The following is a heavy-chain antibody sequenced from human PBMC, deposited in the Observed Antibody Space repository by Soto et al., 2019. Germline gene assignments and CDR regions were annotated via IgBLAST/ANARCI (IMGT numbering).Heavy chain of an antibody. V-gene: IGHV3-48*02. J-gene: IGHJ6*02. CDR2: ISSSSRTI. Sequence: GGSLRLSCAASGFSFSSYRMNWVRQAPGKGPEWLSYISSSSRTIYYADSVKGRFTISRDNAQNSLSLQMNRLRDEDTAIYYCARDWGYCSGDTCHYGMDVWGQGTTVTVSS. D-gene: IGHD2-15*01. CDR1: GFSFSSYR. CDR3: ARDWGYCSGDTCHYGMDV.